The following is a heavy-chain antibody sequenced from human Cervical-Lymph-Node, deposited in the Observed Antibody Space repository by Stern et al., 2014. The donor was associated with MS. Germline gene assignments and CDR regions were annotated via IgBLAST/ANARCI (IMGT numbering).Heavy chain of an antibody. CDR3: ARAGPYDYIWGNLRHRAFYFDS. CDR2: LYYSGST. CDR1: SCSTGNKY. Sequence: QLQLQESGPGLVKPSETLSLMCNGSSCSTGNKYWSWIRQPPGKGLEWIGHLYYSGSTNYNPSLKSRVTISLDTSKNQFSLKLSSVTAADTAVYYCARAGPYDYIWGNLRHRAFYFDSWGQGVLVTVSS. D-gene: IGHD3-16*01. J-gene: IGHJ4*02. V-gene: IGHV4-59*01.